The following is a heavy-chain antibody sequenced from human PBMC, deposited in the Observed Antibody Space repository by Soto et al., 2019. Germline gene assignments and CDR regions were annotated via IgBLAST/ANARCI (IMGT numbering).Heavy chain of an antibody. CDR1: GGSISSYY. V-gene: IGHV4-59*08. CDR2: IYYSGST. J-gene: IGHJ4*02. D-gene: IGHD4-17*01. CDR3: ARQDYGDYVYY. Sequence: QVQLQESGPGLVKPSETLSLTCTVSGGSISSYYWSWIRQPPGKGLEWIGYIYYSGSTNYNPSLKSRVTISVDTSKNQFSLKLSSVTAADMAVYYCARQDYGDYVYYWGQGTLVTVSS.